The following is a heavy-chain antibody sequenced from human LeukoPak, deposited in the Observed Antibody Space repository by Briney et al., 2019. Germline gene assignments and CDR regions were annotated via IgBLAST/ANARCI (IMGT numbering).Heavy chain of an antibody. J-gene: IGHJ6*03. CDR3: ARTDYGDYVDYYYYYMDV. CDR1: GYTFTSYG. V-gene: IGHV1-18*01. Sequence: ASVKVSCKASGYTFTSYGISWVRQAPGQGLEWMGWISGYNGNTNYAQKLQGRVTMTTDTSTSTAYMELRSLRSDDTAVYYCARTDYGDYVDYYYYYMDVWGKGTTVTISS. D-gene: IGHD4-17*01. CDR2: ISGYNGNT.